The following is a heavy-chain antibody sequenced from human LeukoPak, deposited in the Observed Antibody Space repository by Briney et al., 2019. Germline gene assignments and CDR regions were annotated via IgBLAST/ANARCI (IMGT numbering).Heavy chain of an antibody. D-gene: IGHD3-22*01. J-gene: IGHJ4*02. CDR2: ISAYNGNT. Sequence: GASVKVSCKASGYTFTSYGISWGRQAPGQGLEWMGWISAYNGNTNYAQKLQGRVTMTTDTSTSTAYMELRSLRSDDTAVYYCARVEVIDYYDSSGGVDYWGQGTLVTVSS. CDR1: GYTFTSYG. CDR3: ARVEVIDYYDSSGGVDY. V-gene: IGHV1-18*01.